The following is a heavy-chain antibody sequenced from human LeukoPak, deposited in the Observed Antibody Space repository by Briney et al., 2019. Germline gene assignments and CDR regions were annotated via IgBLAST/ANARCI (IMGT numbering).Heavy chain of an antibody. CDR1: GFTFSNNA. CDR3: AKQKYNWNDGRAEGFDS. Sequence: GGSLRLSCAVSGFTFSNNAMNWVRQAPGKGLEWVSRISDRGGSTYYADSVKGRFTISRDNSKNTLYLQMDSLRAEDTAVYYCAKQKYNWNDGRAEGFDSWGQGTLVTVSS. J-gene: IGHJ4*02. D-gene: IGHD1-1*01. CDR2: ISDRGGST. V-gene: IGHV3-23*01.